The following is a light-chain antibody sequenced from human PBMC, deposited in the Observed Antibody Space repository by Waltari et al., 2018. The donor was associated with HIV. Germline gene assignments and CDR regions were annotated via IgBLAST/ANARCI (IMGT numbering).Light chain of an antibody. CDR2: EVN. J-gene: IGLJ1*01. CDR1: SSDVGRYNL. Sequence: QSALTQPASVSGSPGQSLTISCTGTSSDVGRYNLVSWYQQYPGKAPKLMIYEVNKRPSGISIRFSGSKSGNTASLTISGLQAEDEADYYCCSYAGSRRVFGTGTKVTVL. V-gene: IGLV2-23*02. CDR3: CSYAGSRRV.